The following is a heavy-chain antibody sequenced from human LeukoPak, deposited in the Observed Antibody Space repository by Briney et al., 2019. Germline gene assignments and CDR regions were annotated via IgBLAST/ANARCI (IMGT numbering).Heavy chain of an antibody. J-gene: IGHJ6*03. V-gene: IGHV4-39*01. Sequence: PSETLPLTCTVSGGSISSSSYYWGWIRQPPGKGLEWIGSIYYSGSTYYNPSLKSRATISVDTSKNQFSLKLSSVTAADTAVYYCARHTLGDIVVVPAARPNYYYYMDVWGKGTTVTVSS. D-gene: IGHD2-2*01. CDR1: GGSISSSSYY. CDR2: IYYSGST. CDR3: ARHTLGDIVVVPAARPNYYYYMDV.